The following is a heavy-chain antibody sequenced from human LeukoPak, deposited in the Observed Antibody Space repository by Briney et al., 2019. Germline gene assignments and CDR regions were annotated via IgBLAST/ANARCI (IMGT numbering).Heavy chain of an antibody. CDR3: ARGLRLVRGAHKGMDV. V-gene: IGHV4-34*01. Sequence: ASETLSLTCALYGGSFSGYYWSWIRDPPGKGREWMGQINHSGSTKYNPSLTSRVTISVDTSKNQFSLKLSSVTAADTAVYYCARGLRLVRGAHKGMDVWGKGTTVTVSS. D-gene: IGHD3-10*01. CDR1: GGSFSGYY. J-gene: IGHJ6*04. CDR2: INHSGST.